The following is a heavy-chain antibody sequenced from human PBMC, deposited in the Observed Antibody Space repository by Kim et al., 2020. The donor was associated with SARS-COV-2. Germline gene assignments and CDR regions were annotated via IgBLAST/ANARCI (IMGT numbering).Heavy chain of an antibody. CDR2: IRSKANSYAT. Sequence: GGSLRLSCAASGFTFSGSAIHWVRQASGKGLAWVGRIRSKANSYATAYAASVRGRFSISRDDSTNTPYLQMNNLKTADTAVYYCTRVPPTPSASWSDFD. V-gene: IGHV3-73*01. CDR1: GFTFSGSA. J-gene: IGHJ3*02. CDR3: TRVPPTPSASWSDFD.